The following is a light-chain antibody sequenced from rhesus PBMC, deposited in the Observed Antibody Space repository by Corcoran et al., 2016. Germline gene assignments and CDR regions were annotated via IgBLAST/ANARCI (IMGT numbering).Light chain of an antibody. V-gene: IGLV7-88*01. J-gene: IGLJ1*01. CDR1: AGAVTGSHY. Sequence: AVVTQEPSLTVSPGGTVTLPCGSSAGAVTGSHYPYWFQQKPGQAPRTLIYDTSNTLSWTPARCSGSLLGGKAALTLSGAQPEDEAEYYCWHHYSGAYIFGAGTRLTVL. CDR2: DTS. CDR3: WHHYSGAYI.